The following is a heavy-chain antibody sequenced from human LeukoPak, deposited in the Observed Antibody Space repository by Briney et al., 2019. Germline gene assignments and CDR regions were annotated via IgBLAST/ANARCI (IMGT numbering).Heavy chain of an antibody. Sequence: PGGSLRLSCAASGFTFSNTWMSWVRQAPGKGLEWVGRIKSKTDGGSVDYAAPVKGRFTISRDDSKNTLYLQMNSLQTEGTAVYYCTKDHGSGSYYFDYWGQGTLVTVSS. CDR1: GFTFSNTW. J-gene: IGHJ4*02. D-gene: IGHD3-10*01. CDR3: TKDHGSGSYYFDY. V-gene: IGHV3-15*01. CDR2: IKSKTDGGSV.